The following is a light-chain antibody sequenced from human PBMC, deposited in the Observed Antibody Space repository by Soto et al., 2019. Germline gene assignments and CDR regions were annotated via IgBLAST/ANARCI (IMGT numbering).Light chain of an antibody. Sequence: EIVMTQSPATLSVSPGERATLSCRPSQSVSSSLAWYQQKPGQAPRLLIYGSSTRATGIPARFSGSGSGTEFSLTINSLQSEDFAVYYCQQYTNWPRTFGQGTKV. V-gene: IGKV3-15*01. CDR3: QQYTNWPRT. CDR2: GSS. J-gene: IGKJ1*01. CDR1: QSVSSS.